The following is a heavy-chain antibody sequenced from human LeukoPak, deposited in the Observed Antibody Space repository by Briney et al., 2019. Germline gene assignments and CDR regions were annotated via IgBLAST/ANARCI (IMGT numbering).Heavy chain of an antibody. D-gene: IGHD3-3*01. V-gene: IGHV3-7*01. Sequence: GGSLRLSCAASGFTSYTYWMSWVRQAPGKGLEWVANIKQDGREKYYVDSVKGRFTISRDNAKKSLYLQMNSLRAEDTAVYYCASGFLDDFWSGHFWGQGTLVTVSS. CDR3: ASGFLDDFWSGHF. CDR1: GFTSYTYW. CDR2: IKQDGREK. J-gene: IGHJ4*02.